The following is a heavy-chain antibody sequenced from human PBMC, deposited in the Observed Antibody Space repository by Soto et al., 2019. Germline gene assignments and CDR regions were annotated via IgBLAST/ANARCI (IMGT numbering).Heavy chain of an antibody. CDR3: AKDLTRQLAYWLDP. CDR1: GYSFTTSW. V-gene: IGHV5-51*01. J-gene: IGHJ5*02. CDR2: IFPSDSDT. Sequence: GESLKISCKASGYSFTTSWIGWVRQMPGKGLEWMGIIFPSDSDTRYSPSFQGQVTLTRDTSISTAYMTLSSLRSDDTAIYYCAKDLTRQLAYWLDPWGQGTQVTVSS. D-gene: IGHD6-6*01.